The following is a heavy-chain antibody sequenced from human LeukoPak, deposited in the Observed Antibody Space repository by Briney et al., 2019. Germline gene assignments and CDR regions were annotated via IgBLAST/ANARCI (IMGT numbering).Heavy chain of an antibody. CDR1: GGTFSSYA. V-gene: IGHV1-69*05. J-gene: IGHJ4*02. CDR3: ARGSWGYYDSSGYYYFWDY. Sequence: ASLKVSCKASGGTFSSYAISWVRQAPGQGLEWMGGIIPIFVTANYAQKFQGTGTITTDESRSTDYMELSSMRSEDAAVYYCARGSWGYYDSSGYYYFWDYWGQGTLVTVTS. CDR2: IIPIFVTA. D-gene: IGHD3-22*01.